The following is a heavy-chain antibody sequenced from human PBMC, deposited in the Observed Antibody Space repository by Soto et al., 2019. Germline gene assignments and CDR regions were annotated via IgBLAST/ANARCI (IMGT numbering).Heavy chain of an antibody. CDR1: GFTFSSHG. CDR3: AKDGQYRTDGFDV. Sequence: EAQLLESGGDWAQPGGSLRLSCAASGFTFSSHGMSWVRQAPGKGLEWIAGLSRGGGTTYYADSVKGRFTISRDSSKNTLDLIMNSLKVEDTALYYCAKDGQYRTDGFDVWGQGRMVTVSS. CDR2: LSRGGGTT. J-gene: IGHJ3*01. D-gene: IGHD6-6*01. V-gene: IGHV3-23*01.